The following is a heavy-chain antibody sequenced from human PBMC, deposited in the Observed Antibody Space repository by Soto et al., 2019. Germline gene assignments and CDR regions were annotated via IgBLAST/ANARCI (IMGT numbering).Heavy chain of an antibody. V-gene: IGHV3-23*01. CDR2: ITGGGDNT. J-gene: IGHJ4*02. CDR3: ANGSKGFDY. Sequence: EVQLLESGGGLVQPGGPLRLSCAASGFTFSSYAMTWVRQAPGKGLEWVSAITGGGDNTYYADSVKGRFTSSRDNFKNTRYLQVNSLRYEDTATYYCANGSKGFDYWGQGTLVPVSS. D-gene: IGHD2-2*01. CDR1: GFTFSSYA.